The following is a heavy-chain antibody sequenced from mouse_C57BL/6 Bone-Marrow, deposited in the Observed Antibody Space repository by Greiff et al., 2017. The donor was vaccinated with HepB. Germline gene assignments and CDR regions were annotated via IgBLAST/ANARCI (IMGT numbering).Heavy chain of an antibody. V-gene: IGHV1-55*01. CDR1: GYTFTSYW. Sequence: VQLQQPGAELVKPGASVKMSCKASGYTFTSYWITWVKQRPGQGLEWIGDIYPGSGSTNYNEKFKSKATLTVDTSSSTAYMQVSSMTSEDAAVYYCARDYYGSVYVPFYYALDYWGQGTSVTVSS. CDR3: ARDYYGSVYVPFYYALDY. D-gene: IGHD1-1*01. CDR2: IYPGSGST. J-gene: IGHJ4*01.